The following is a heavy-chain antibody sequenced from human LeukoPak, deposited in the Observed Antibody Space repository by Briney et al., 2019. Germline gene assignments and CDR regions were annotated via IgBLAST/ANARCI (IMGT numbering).Heavy chain of an antibody. CDR3: AGGDYVGYYYYYMDV. Sequence: GGSLRLSCAASGFTFSDYYMSWIRQAPGKGLEWVSHISSSGSTIYYADSVKGRFTISRDNAKNSLYLQMNSLRAEDTAVYYCAGGDYVGYYYYYMDVWGKGTTVTVSS. V-gene: IGHV3-11*04. CDR1: GFTFSDYY. J-gene: IGHJ6*03. D-gene: IGHD4-17*01. CDR2: ISSSGSTI.